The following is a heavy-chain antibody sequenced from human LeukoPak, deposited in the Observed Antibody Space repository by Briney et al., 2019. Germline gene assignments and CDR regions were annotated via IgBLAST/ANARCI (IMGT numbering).Heavy chain of an antibody. Sequence: PGGSLRLSCAASGFTFNNYWMTWVRQAPGKGLEWVANIKQDESEKYYVDSVKGRFTISRDNAKNSLYLQMNSLRAEDAAVYYCAREPPTLVVNGEPSGNYWGQGTLVTVSS. V-gene: IGHV3-7*01. CDR3: AREPPTLVVNGEPSGNY. D-gene: IGHD2-15*01. J-gene: IGHJ4*02. CDR2: IKQDESEK. CDR1: GFTFNNYW.